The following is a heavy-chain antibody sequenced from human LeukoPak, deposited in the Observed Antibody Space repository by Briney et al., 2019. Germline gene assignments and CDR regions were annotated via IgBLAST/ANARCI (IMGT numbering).Heavy chain of an antibody. V-gene: IGHV1-8*02. J-gene: IGHJ6*02. CDR3: ARGYCSSTSCYHYYGMDV. D-gene: IGHD2-2*01. CDR2: MNPNSGNT. Sequence: ASVKVSCKASGYTFTSYGISWVRQAPGQGLEWMGWMNPNSGNTGYAQKFQGRVTMTRNTSISTAYMELSSLRSEDTAVYYCARGYCSSTSCYHYYGMDVWGQGTTVTVSS. CDR1: GYTFTSYG.